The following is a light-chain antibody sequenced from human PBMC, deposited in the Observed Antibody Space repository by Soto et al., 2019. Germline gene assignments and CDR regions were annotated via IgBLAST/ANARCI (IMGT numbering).Light chain of an antibody. CDR3: QHYNSYSEA. V-gene: IGKV1-5*01. J-gene: IGKJ1*01. CDR1: QSVSSW. Sequence: DIQMTQSPSTLSASVGDRVTLTCRASQSVSSWLAWYQQKPGKAPKLLIYDASTLETGVPSRFSGSGSQTEFTLTISSLQPDDFATYYCQHYNSYSEAFGQGTKVDIK. CDR2: DAS.